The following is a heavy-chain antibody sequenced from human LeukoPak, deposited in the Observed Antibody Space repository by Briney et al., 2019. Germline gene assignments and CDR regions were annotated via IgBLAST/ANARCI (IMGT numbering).Heavy chain of an antibody. V-gene: IGHV3-23*01. Sequence: GGSLRLSCAASGFTFSSYVMSWVRQAPGKGLEWVAAISGSGGSTYYADSVKGRFTISRDNSKNTLYLQMNSLRAEDTAVYYRAKFLDSSSLGGFDYWGQGTLVTVSS. D-gene: IGHD6-6*01. CDR1: GFTFSSYV. CDR3: AKFLDSSSLGGFDY. CDR2: ISGSGGST. J-gene: IGHJ4*02.